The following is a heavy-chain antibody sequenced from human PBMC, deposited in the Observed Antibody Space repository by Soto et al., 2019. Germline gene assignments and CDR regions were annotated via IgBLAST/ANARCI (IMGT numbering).Heavy chain of an antibody. D-gene: IGHD1-1*01. Sequence: QVQLQESGPGLVKPSQTLSLTCTVSGGSISSGGTGSYWTWIRQLPGKGLEWIGYIYYTGNTYYNPSFKSRPTISIDTSENQLSLKLTSVTAADTAVYFCASGHDAYKVRYWGQGTLVTVSS. J-gene: IGHJ4*02. CDR3: ASGHDAYKVRY. CDR2: IYYTGNT. CDR1: GGSISSGGTGSY. V-gene: IGHV4-31*03.